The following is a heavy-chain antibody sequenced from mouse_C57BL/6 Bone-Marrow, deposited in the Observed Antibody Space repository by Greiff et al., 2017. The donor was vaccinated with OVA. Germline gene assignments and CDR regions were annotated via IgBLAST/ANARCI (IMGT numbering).Heavy chain of an antibody. V-gene: IGHV1-55*01. CDR1: GYTFTSYW. CDR3: ARSPYD. D-gene: IGHD2-12*01. Sequence: VQLQQPGAELVKPGASVKMSCKASGYTFTSYWITWVKQRPGQGLEWIGDIYPGSGSTNYNEKFKSKATLTVDTSSITAYMQLSRLTAEDSAVYYCARSPYDWGQGTTLTVSS. J-gene: IGHJ2*01. CDR2: IYPGSGST.